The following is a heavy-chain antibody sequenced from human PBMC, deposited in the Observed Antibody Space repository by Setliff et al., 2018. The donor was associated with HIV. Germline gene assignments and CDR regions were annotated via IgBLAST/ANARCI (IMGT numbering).Heavy chain of an antibody. J-gene: IGHJ5*02. CDR3: ARDVGSVWHNWFDP. CDR2: INAGDGNT. Sequence: ASVKVSCKASGYIFSNFAMHWVRQVPGPRLEWMGWINAGDGNTKYSQNIQGRVTLTRDTSATTAYMELSSLRSEDTAVYYCARDVGSVWHNWFDPWGQGTLVTVSS. D-gene: IGHD6-19*01. V-gene: IGHV1-3*01. CDR1: GYIFSNFA.